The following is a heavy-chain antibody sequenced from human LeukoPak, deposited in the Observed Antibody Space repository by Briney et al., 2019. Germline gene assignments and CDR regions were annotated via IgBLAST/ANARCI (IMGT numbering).Heavy chain of an antibody. Sequence: GASVKVSCKASGYTFTSYYMHWVRQATGQGLEWMGWMSPKSGSTGYAQKFQGRVSMTRDTSINTAYMELSSLRPEDTAVYYCARVIPNGDPFDFWGQGTLVTVSS. CDR1: GYTFTSYY. V-gene: IGHV1-8*02. CDR3: ARVIPNGDPFDF. D-gene: IGHD4-17*01. CDR2: MSPKSGST. J-gene: IGHJ4*02.